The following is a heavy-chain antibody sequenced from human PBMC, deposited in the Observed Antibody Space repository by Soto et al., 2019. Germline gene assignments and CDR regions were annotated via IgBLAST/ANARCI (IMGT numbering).Heavy chain of an antibody. V-gene: IGHV3-30*18. CDR3: AKDLGRYDFWSGYFHYYYYYGMDV. CDR2: ISYDGSNK. Sequence: GGSLRLSCAASRFTFSSYGMHWVRQAPGKGLEWVAVISYDGSNKYYADSVKGRFTISRDNSKNTLYLQMNSLRAEDTAVYYCAKDLGRYDFWSGYFHYYYYYGMDVWGQGTTVTVS. CDR1: RFTFSSYG. J-gene: IGHJ6*02. D-gene: IGHD3-3*01.